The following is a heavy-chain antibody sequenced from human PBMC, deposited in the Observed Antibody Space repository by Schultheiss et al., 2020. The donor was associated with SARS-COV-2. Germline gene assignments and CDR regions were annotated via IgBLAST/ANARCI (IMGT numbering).Heavy chain of an antibody. CDR1: GFTFSSYA. D-gene: IGHD2/OR15-2a*01. V-gene: IGHV3-30*04. J-gene: IGHJ4*02. Sequence: GESLKISCAASGFTFSSYAMHWVRQAPGKGLEWVAVMSHDGNNKYYADSVKGRFTISRDNSNNTLYLQMNSLRPEDTAVYYCARDDPPTIGAFDYWGQGTLVTVSS. CDR2: MSHDGNNK. CDR3: ARDDPPTIGAFDY.